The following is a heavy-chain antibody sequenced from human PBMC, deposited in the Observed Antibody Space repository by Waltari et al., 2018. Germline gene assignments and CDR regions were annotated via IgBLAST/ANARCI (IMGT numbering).Heavy chain of an antibody. CDR1: GYTFTGYY. CDR2: INPNSVGT. Sequence: QVQLVQSGAEVKKPGASVTVSCKASGYTFTGYYMHWVRQAPGQGLEWMGRINPNSVGTNYAQEFQGRVTMTRDTSISTAYMELSRLGSDDTAVYYCARRGQWFDPWGQGTLVTVSS. V-gene: IGHV1-2*06. CDR3: ARRGQWFDP. J-gene: IGHJ5*02.